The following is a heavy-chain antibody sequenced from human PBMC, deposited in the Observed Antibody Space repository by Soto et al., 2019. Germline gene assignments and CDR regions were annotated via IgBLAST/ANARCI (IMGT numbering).Heavy chain of an antibody. J-gene: IGHJ4*02. CDR3: AKDGSRKYYYDSSGYYNY. Sequence: GGSMRLSCAASGFTFDDSAMHWVRQAPGKGLEWVSGISWNSGSIGYADSVKGRFTISRDNAKNSLYLQMNSLRAEDTALYYCAKDGSRKYYYDSSGYYNYWGQGTLVTVSS. V-gene: IGHV3-9*01. CDR1: GFTFDDSA. D-gene: IGHD3-22*01. CDR2: ISWNSGSI.